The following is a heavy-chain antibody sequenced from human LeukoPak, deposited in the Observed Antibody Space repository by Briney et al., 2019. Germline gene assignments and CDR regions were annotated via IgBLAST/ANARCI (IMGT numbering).Heavy chain of an antibody. J-gene: IGHJ4*02. Sequence: GGSLRLSCAASGFTFSSYWMNWVRQTPGKGLEWVASIKQDGSERKYVDSVKGRFTVSRDNAENSLSLQMSSLRAEDTARYYCARDDRLVQFGNWGQGTLVTVSS. CDR1: GFTFSSYW. CDR3: ARDDRLVQFGN. V-gene: IGHV3-7*03. D-gene: IGHD1-1*01. CDR2: IKQDGSER.